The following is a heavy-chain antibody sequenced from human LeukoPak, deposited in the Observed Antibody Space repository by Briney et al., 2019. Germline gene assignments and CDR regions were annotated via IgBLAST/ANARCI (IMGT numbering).Heavy chain of an antibody. J-gene: IGHJ6*04. CDR1: GSTFSSYW. V-gene: IGHV3-74*01. Sequence: GGSLRLFCAASGSTFSSYWMHWVRHGPGKGLVWVARINGDESRTTYADSVRDRFTISRDNAKNTLYLQMNSLRAEDTAVYYCVRGQLERPFDFYYGMDVWGKGTTVTVSS. D-gene: IGHD1-1*01. CDR2: INGDESRT. CDR3: VRGQLERPFDFYYGMDV.